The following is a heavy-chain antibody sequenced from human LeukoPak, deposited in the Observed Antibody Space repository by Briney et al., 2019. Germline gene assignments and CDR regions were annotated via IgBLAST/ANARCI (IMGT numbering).Heavy chain of an antibody. CDR3: ARWAGYCSITNCYTAFDF. V-gene: IGHV1-69*13. CDR1: GGTFSNYA. Sequence: SVKVSCKASGGTFSNYAINWVRQAPGQGLEWMGWITPIFGTANYAQRFQGRVTITADESTSTAYMELSSLRSEDTAVYYCARWAGYCSITNCYTAFDFWGQGTLVTVSS. CDR2: ITPIFGTA. J-gene: IGHJ4*02. D-gene: IGHD2-2*02.